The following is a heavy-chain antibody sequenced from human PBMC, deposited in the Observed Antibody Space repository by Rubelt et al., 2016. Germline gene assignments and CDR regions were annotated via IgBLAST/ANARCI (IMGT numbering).Heavy chain of an antibody. CDR1: GYTFTSYG. CDR2: ISAYNGNT. CDR3: ARDHSSGWYLAY. D-gene: IGHD6-19*01. J-gene: IGHJ4*02. V-gene: IGHV1-18*01. Sequence: QVQLVQSGAEVKKPGASVKVSCKASGYTFTSYGISWVRQAPGQGLAWMGWISAYNGNTNYAQKLQGRVTMTRDTSASTAYMELSSLRSEDTAVYYCARDHSSGWYLAYWGQGTLVTVSS.